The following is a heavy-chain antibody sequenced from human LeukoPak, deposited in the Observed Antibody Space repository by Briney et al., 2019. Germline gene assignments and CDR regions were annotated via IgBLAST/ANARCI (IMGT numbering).Heavy chain of an antibody. Sequence: SETLSLTCTVSGGSISSYYWSWIRRPPGKGLEWIGYIYYSGSTNYNPSLKSRVTISVDTSKNQFSLKLSSVTAADTAVYYCARLSIGLVFDYWGQGTLVTVSS. V-gene: IGHV4-59*01. CDR1: GGSISSYY. J-gene: IGHJ4*02. D-gene: IGHD6-6*01. CDR3: ARLSIGLVFDY. CDR2: IYYSGST.